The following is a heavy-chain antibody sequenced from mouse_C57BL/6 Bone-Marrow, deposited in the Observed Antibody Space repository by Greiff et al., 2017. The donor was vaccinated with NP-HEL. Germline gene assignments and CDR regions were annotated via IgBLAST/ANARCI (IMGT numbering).Heavy chain of an antibody. J-gene: IGHJ3*01. CDR3: ARMGANWDDWFAY. CDR2: IDPSDSET. CDR1: GYTFTSYW. V-gene: IGHV1-52*01. D-gene: IGHD4-1*01. Sequence: QVQLQQPGAELVRPGSSVKLSCKASGYTFTSYWMHWVKQRPIQGLEWIGNIDPSDSETNYNQKFKDKATLTVDKSSSTAYMQLSSLTSDVSAVYFCARMGANWDDWFAYWGQGTLVTVSA.